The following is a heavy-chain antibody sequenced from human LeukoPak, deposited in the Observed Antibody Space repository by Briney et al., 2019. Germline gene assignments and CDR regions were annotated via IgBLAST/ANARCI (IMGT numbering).Heavy chain of an antibody. D-gene: IGHD3-10*01. J-gene: IGHJ6*03. CDR1: GFTFSSYS. V-gene: IGHV3-48*01. CDR3: ARTLWFGELLSYYYYYMDV. CDR2: ISSSSSTI. Sequence: GGSLRLSCAASGFTFSSYSMNWVRQAPGKGLEWVSYISSSSSTIYYADSVKGRFTISRDNAKNSLYLQMNSLRAEDTAVYYCARTLWFGELLSYYYYYMDVWGKGTTVTVSS.